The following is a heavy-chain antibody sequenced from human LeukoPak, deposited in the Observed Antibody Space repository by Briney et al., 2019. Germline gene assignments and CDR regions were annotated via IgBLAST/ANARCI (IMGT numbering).Heavy chain of an antibody. J-gene: IGHJ4*02. CDR1: GGSISSGGYY. D-gene: IGHD3-10*01. Sequence: SETLSLTRTVSGGSISSGGYYWSWIRQHPGKGLEWIGYIYYSGSTYYNPSLKSRVTISVDTSKNQFSLKLSSVTAADTAVYYCGSGSLPGGGRYYFDYWGQGTLVTVSS. CDR3: GSGSLPGGGRYYFDY. CDR2: IYYSGST. V-gene: IGHV4-31*03.